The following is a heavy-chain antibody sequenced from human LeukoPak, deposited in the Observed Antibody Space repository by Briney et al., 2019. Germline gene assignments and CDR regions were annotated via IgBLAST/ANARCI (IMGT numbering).Heavy chain of an antibody. D-gene: IGHD2-15*01. CDR3: AKVQKKRYCSGGSCYDLDY. Sequence: GRSLRLSCAASGFTFSSYGMHWVRQAPGKGLEWVAVISYDGSNKYYADSVKGRFTISRDNSKNTLYLQMNSLRAEDTAVYYCAKVQKKRYCSGGSCYDLDYWGRGTLVTVSS. CDR2: ISYDGSNK. CDR1: GFTFSSYG. V-gene: IGHV3-30*18. J-gene: IGHJ4*02.